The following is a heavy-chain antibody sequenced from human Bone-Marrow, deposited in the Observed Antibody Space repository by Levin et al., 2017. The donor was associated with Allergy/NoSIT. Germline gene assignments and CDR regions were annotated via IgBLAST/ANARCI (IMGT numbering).Heavy chain of an antibody. J-gene: IGHJ4*02. V-gene: IGHV3-53*01. CDR3: ARDDGRSSWTYFDY. D-gene: IGHD6-13*01. CDR2: IYSGGST. Sequence: QPGESLKISCAASGFTVSSNYMSWVRQAPGKGLEWVSVIYSGGSTYYADSVKGRFTISRDNSKNTLYLQMNSLRAEDTAVYYCARDDGRSSWTYFDYWGQGTLVTVSS. CDR1: GFTVSSNY.